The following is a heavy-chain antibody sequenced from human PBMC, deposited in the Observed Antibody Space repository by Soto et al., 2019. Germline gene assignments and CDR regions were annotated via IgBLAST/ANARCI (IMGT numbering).Heavy chain of an antibody. CDR2: IYYSGST. CDR1: GDSVSSNSYY. D-gene: IGHD3-16*01. V-gene: IGHV4-61*01. J-gene: IGHJ4*02. CDR3: ARTGFNLGLFMHY. Sequence: RSLTCTVSGDSVSSNSYYWNWIRQPPGKGLEWIGYIYYSGSTNYNPSLKSRVTISVDTSKNQFSLKLSSVTAADTAVYYCARTGFNLGLFMHYCGQGPLGNGS.